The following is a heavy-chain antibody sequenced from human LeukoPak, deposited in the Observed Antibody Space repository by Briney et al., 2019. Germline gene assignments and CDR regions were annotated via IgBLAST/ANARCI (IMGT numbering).Heavy chain of an antibody. J-gene: IGHJ4*02. CDR3: ARDPGNWNDQGPHLFFDY. CDR2: IIPIFGTA. Sequence: ASVKVSCKASGGTFSSYAISWVRQAPGQGLEWMGGIIPIFGTANYAQKFQGRVTITADKSTSTAYMELRSLRFDDTAVYYCARDPGNWNDQGPHLFFDYWGQGTLVTVSS. CDR1: GGTFSSYA. V-gene: IGHV1-69*06. D-gene: IGHD1-1*01.